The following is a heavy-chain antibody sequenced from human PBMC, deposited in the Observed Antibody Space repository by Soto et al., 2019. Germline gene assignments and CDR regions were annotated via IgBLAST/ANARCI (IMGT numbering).Heavy chain of an antibody. CDR3: ARGGAARPDY. J-gene: IGHJ4*02. V-gene: IGHV3-48*02. D-gene: IGHD6-6*01. CDR1: GFTFSSYG. Sequence: EVQLVESGGGLVQPWGSLRLSCAASGFTFSSYGMNWVRQAPGKGLAWVSYISSGRPTIQYADSVKGRFTISRDNAKNSLYLQMNSLRDEDTAVYYCARGGAARPDYWGQGTLVTVSS. CDR2: ISSGRPTI.